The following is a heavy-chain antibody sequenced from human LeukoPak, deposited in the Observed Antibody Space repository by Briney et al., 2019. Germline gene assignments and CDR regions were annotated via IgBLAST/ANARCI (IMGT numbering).Heavy chain of an antibody. D-gene: IGHD3-10*01. Sequence: PSETLSLTCTVSGGSISSYYWSWIRQPPGKGLEWIGYIYYSGSTSYNPSLKSRVTISVDTSKNQFSLKLSSVTAADTAVYYCARGLTMVRGDDRDYWGQGTLVTVSS. CDR3: ARGLTMVRGDDRDY. V-gene: IGHV4-59*01. CDR2: IYYSGST. J-gene: IGHJ4*02. CDR1: GGSISSYY.